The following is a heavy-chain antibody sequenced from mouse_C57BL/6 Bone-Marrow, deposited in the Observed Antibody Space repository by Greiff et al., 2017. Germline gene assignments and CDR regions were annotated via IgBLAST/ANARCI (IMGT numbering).Heavy chain of an antibody. V-gene: IGHV1-82*01. D-gene: IGHD1-1*02. CDR1: GYAFSSSW. Sequence: QVQLQQSGPELVKPGASVKISCKASGYAFSSSWMNWVKQRPGKGLEWIGRIYPGDGDTNYNGKFKGKATLTADKSSSTAYMQLSSLTSEDSAVYFCARLWPAGVCYYAMDYWGQGTSVTVSS. CDR3: ARLWPAGVCYYAMDY. CDR2: IYPGDGDT. J-gene: IGHJ4*01.